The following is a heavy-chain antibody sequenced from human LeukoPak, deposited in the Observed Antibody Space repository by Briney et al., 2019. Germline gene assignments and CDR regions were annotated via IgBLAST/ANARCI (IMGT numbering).Heavy chain of an antibody. V-gene: IGHV3-23*01. CDR3: AKDLGSSSWLGNDAFDI. D-gene: IGHD6-13*01. CDR2: ISGSGGST. CDR1: GFTFSSYA. J-gene: IGHJ3*02. Sequence: GGFLGLSCAASGFTFSSYAMSWVRQAPGKGLEWVSAISGSGGSTYYADSVKGRFTISRDNSKNTLYLQMNSLRAEDTAVYYCAKDLGSSSWLGNDAFDIWGQGTMVTVPS.